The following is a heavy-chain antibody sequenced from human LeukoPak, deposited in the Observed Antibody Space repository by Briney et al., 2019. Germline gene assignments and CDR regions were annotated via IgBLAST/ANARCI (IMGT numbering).Heavy chain of an antibody. CDR2: IIPILGIA. D-gene: IGHD3-22*01. CDR1: GGTFSSYT. CDR3: ARDDPSRDYYDSSGN. Sequence: SVKVSXKASGGTFSSYTISWVRQAPGQGLEWMGRIIPILGIANYAQKFQGRVTITADKSTSTAYMELSSLRSEDTAVYYCARDDPSRDYYDSSGNWGQGTLVTVSS. V-gene: IGHV1-69*04. J-gene: IGHJ4*02.